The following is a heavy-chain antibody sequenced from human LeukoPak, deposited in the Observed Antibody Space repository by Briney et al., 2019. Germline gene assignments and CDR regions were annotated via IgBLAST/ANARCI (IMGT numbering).Heavy chain of an antibody. J-gene: IGHJ4*02. CDR3: ARAPPRDYGDYFFDY. V-gene: IGHV3-21*01. CDR2: ISSSSSYI. D-gene: IGHD4-17*01. Sequence: GGSLRLSCAASGFTFSSYSMSWVRQAPGKGLEWVSSISSSSSYIYYADSVKGRFTISRDNAKNALYLQMHSLRAEATAVYYCARAPPRDYGDYFFDYWGQGTLVTVSS. CDR1: GFTFSSYS.